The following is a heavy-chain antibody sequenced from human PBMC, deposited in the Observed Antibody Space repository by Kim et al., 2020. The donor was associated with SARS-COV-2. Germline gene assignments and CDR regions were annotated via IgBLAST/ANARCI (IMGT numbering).Heavy chain of an antibody. CDR1: GFTFDDYA. Sequence: GGSLRLSCAASGFTFDDYAMHWVRQALGKGLEWVSGISWNSGSIGYADSVKGRFTISRDNAKNSLYLQMNSLRAEDTALYYCAKDMVQGYYYYGMDVWGQGTTVTVSS. J-gene: IGHJ6*02. V-gene: IGHV3-9*01. D-gene: IGHD3-10*01. CDR2: ISWNSGSI. CDR3: AKDMVQGYYYYGMDV.